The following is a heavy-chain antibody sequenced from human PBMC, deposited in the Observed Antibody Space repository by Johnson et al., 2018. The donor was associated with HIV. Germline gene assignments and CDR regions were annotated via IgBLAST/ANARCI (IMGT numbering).Heavy chain of an antibody. J-gene: IGHJ3*02. CDR1: GFRFDDYG. V-gene: IGHV3-30*03. D-gene: IGHD5-18*01. Sequence: QVQLVESGGGVVRPGGSLRLSCTVAGFRFDDYGMIWVRQAQGKGLEWVAVISYVGTNEYYADSVKGRFTISRDNSKNTLYLQMNSLRAEDTAVYYCARDRGGYSYGYDSDAFDIWGQGTMVTVSS. CDR2: ISYVGTNE. CDR3: ARDRGGYSYGYDSDAFDI.